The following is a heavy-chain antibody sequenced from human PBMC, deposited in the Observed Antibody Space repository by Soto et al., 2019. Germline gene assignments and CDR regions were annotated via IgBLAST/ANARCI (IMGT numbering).Heavy chain of an antibody. V-gene: IGHV3-53*01. CDR3: ARAAYDFWSGYSTYGMDV. CDR2: IYSRGST. J-gene: IGHJ6*02. CDR1: GFTVSSNY. Sequence: GGSLRLSCAASGFTVSSNYMSWVRQAPGKGLEWVSVIYSRGSTYYADSVKGRFTISRDNSKNTLCLQMNSLRAEDTAVYYCARAAYDFWSGYSTYGMDVWGQGTTVTVSS. D-gene: IGHD3-3*01.